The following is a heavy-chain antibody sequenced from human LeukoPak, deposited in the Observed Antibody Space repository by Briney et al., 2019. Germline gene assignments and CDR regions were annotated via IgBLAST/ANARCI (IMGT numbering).Heavy chain of an antibody. J-gene: IGHJ3*02. CDR2: IYYSGST. CDR3: ARVNTENDAFDI. V-gene: IGHV4-30-4*01. D-gene: IGHD5-18*01. CDR1: GGSISSGDYY. Sequence: SETLSLTCTVSGGSISSGDYYWSWIRQPPGKGLEWIGYIYYSGSTYYNPSLKCRVTISVDTSKNQFSLKLSSVTAADTAVYYCARVNTENDAFDIWGQGTMVTVSS.